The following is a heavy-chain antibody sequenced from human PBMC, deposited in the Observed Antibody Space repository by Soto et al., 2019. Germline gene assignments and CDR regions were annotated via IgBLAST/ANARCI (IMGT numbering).Heavy chain of an antibody. D-gene: IGHD1-1*01. Sequence: SVKVSCKASGFTFTSCAMQWVRQARGQGLEWMGWIVVSSGNTNYAQKFQGRVTMTRNISISTAYMELSSLRSEDTAVYYCARGLTGTVSDAFDIWGQGTMVTVSS. V-gene: IGHV1-58*02. CDR2: IVVSSGNT. J-gene: IGHJ3*02. CDR3: ARGLTGTVSDAFDI. CDR1: GFTFTSCA.